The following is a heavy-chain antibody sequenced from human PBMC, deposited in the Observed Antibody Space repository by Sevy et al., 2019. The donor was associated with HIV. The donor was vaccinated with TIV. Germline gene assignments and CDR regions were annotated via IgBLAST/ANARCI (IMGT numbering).Heavy chain of an antibody. Sequence: GGCLRLSCAASGFTFSNAWMSWVRQAPGKGLEWVGRIKSKTDGGTTDYAAPVKGRFTISRDDSKNTLYLQMNSLKTEDTAVYYCTTDIYCGGDCYYPWGQGTLVTVSS. J-gene: IGHJ5*02. CDR1: GFTFSNAW. D-gene: IGHD2-21*01. CDR2: IKSKTDGGTT. CDR3: TTDIYCGGDCYYP. V-gene: IGHV3-15*01.